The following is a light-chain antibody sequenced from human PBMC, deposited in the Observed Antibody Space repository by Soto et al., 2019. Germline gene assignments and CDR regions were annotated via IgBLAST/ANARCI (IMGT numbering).Light chain of an antibody. Sequence: QSVLTQPASVSGSPGQSITISCTGTSSDVGSYNLVSWYQQYPDKAPKLIIYEGSKRPSGVSNRFSGSKSVNTASLTISGLQAEDEADYYCCSFALGSTLIFGGGTKLTVL. J-gene: IGLJ2*01. CDR3: CSFALGSTLI. V-gene: IGLV2-23*01. CDR2: EGS. CDR1: SSDVGSYNL.